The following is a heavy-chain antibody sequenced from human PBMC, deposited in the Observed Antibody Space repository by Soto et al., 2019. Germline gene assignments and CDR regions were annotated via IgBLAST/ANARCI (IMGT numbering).Heavy chain of an antibody. Sequence: QVKLQESGPGLVKPSETLSLTCTVSGGSISGYYWRWVRQPPGKGLEYIGYIHYTGRTKYNPFLTSRVTMSVVMSKNQVCLRVSSVTAADTAVYYCVRRTDYGDRYDSMDVWRKGTTVTVSS. D-gene: IGHD4-17*01. CDR2: IHYTGRT. CDR3: VRRTDYGDRYDSMDV. J-gene: IGHJ6*04. V-gene: IGHV4-59*08. CDR1: GGSISGYY.